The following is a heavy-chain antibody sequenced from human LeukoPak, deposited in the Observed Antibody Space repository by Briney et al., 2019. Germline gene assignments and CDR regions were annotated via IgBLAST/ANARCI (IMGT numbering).Heavy chain of an antibody. V-gene: IGHV3-23*01. J-gene: IGHJ6*02. CDR2: IGGSASST. CDR1: GFTFSSYV. CDR3: AKDNRVRGVINYYGMDV. Sequence: GGSLRLSCAASGFTFSSYVMNWVRQAPGKGLEWVSGIGGSASSTYYADSVNGRFTISRDNSKTTLYLQMNSLRAEDTAVYYCAKDNRVRGVINYYGMDVWGQGTTVTVSS. D-gene: IGHD3-10*01.